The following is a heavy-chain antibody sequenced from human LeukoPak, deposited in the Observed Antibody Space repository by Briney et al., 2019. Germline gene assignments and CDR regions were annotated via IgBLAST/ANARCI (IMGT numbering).Heavy chain of an antibody. V-gene: IGHV4-39*07. CDR3: ARAATGWLQGDYYFDY. D-gene: IGHD5-24*01. CDR1: GGSISSSSYY. CDR2: IYYSGNT. Sequence: SETLSLTCTVSGGSISSSSYYWGWIRQPPGKGLEWIGSIYYSGNTYYNPSLKSRVTISVDTSRNQFSLKLSSVTAADTAVYYCARAATGWLQGDYYFDYWGQGTLVTVSS. J-gene: IGHJ4*02.